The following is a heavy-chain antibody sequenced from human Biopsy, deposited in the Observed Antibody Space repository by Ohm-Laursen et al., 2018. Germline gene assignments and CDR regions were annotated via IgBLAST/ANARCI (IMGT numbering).Heavy chain of an antibody. D-gene: IGHD2/OR15-2a*01. CDR1: GGSINGGSYY. Sequence: SETLSLTCTVSGGSINGGSYYWSWLRQPPGKGLEWIGYIYYSGNTHYSPSLKSRVTMSIDTSKNQFSLRLSSVTSADTAVYYCAREDYYTWFDPWGQGTLVTVSS. CDR2: IYYSGNT. CDR3: AREDYYTWFDP. J-gene: IGHJ5*02. V-gene: IGHV4-61*01.